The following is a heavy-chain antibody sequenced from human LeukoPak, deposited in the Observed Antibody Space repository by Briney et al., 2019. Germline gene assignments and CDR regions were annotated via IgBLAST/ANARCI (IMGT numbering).Heavy chain of an antibody. CDR2: IYSGGST. D-gene: IGHD6-13*01. CDR3: ARDPGYSSSPAAFDI. J-gene: IGHJ3*02. V-gene: IGHV3-66*01. Sequence: GGSLRLSCAASGFTVSTNYMSWVRQAPGKGLEWVAVIYSGGSTYYADSVKGRFTISRDNAKNSLYLQMNSLRAEDTAVYYCARDPGYSSSPAAFDIWGQGTMVTVSS. CDR1: GFTVSTNY.